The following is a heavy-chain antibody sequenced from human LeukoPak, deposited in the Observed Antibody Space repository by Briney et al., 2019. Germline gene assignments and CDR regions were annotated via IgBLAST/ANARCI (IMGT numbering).Heavy chain of an antibody. CDR1: GFTFSSYA. Sequence: GGSLRLSCAAFGFTFSSYAMSWVRQAPGKGLEWVSAISGSGGSTYYADSVKGRFTISRDNSKNTLYLQMNSLRAEDTAVYYCAKDMTCSSTSCYWFRPFDYWGQGTLVTVSS. J-gene: IGHJ4*02. D-gene: IGHD2-2*01. CDR3: AKDMTCSSTSCYWFRPFDY. CDR2: ISGSGGST. V-gene: IGHV3-23*01.